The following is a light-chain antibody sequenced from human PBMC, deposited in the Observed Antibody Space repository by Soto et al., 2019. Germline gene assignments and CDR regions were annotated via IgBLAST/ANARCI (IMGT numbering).Light chain of an antibody. Sequence: DIQMTQSTYTLSASVGDTVTITCRGSQSISRWLVWYQQKPGKAPKLLIYDASSLESGVPSRFSGSGSGTEFTLTISSLEPEDFAVYYCQQRSNWPRITFGQGTLLEVK. CDR2: DAS. CDR1: QSISRW. V-gene: IGKV1-5*01. CDR3: QQRSNWPRIT. J-gene: IGKJ5*01.